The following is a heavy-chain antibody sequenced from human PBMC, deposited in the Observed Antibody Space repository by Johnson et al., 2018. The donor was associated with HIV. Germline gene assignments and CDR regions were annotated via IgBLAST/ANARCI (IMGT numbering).Heavy chain of an antibody. V-gene: IGHV3-11*04. CDR3: ALTRGGAFDI. CDR2: ISSGGSSI. Sequence: QELLVESGGGLVKPGGSLRLSCAASGISFSNYYMSWIRQAPGKGLEWVSYISSGGSSIYYADSVRGRFTISRDNAKNSLYLQMNSLRAEDTALYYCALTRGGAFDIWGQGTMVTVSS. J-gene: IGHJ3*02. D-gene: IGHD3-16*01. CDR1: GISFSNYY.